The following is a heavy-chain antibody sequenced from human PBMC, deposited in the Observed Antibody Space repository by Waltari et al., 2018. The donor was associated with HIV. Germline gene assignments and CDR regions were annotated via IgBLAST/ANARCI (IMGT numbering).Heavy chain of an antibody. D-gene: IGHD1-26*01. CDR3: ARERALGPEYGGVLSRGGYFDP. J-gene: IGHJ5*02. V-gene: IGHV4-61*02. Sequence: VHLQESGPSLVTPSQTLSLLCSVSHGSISRGTLYCCWVCQFAGKGLEWIGSIYTSGAATYNPFFKSRTARAVDTSRNQFSLEIYSAIAADTAVYQCARERALGPEYGGVLSRGGYFDPWGQGIQVVVSS. CDR1: HGSISRGTLY. CDR2: IYTSGAA.